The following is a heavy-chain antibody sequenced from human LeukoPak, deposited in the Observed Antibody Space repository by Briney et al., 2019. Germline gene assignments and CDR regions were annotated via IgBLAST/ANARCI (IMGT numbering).Heavy chain of an antibody. Sequence: SETLSLTCTVSGGSISSTNYYWGWIRQPPGKGLEWIGHIYYRGSTYFNPSLKSRVTISVDTSKNQFSLKLSSVTAADTAVFYCARVQAYGGKGYFDYWGQGTLVTVSS. D-gene: IGHD4-23*01. CDR3: ARVQAYGGKGYFDY. V-gene: IGHV4-39*01. CDR2: IYYRGST. CDR1: GGSISSTNYY. J-gene: IGHJ4*02.